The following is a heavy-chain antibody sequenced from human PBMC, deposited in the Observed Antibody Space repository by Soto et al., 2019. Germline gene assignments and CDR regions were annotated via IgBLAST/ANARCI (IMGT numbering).Heavy chain of an antibody. CDR1: GYTFTSYA. V-gene: IGHV1-3*01. Sequence: ASVKVPCKASGYTFTSYAMHWVRQAPGQRLEWMGWINAGNGNTKYSQKFQGRVTITRDTSASTAYMELSSLRSEDTAVYYCARTRPSSSWYRNWFDPWGQGTLVTVSS. CDR2: INAGNGNT. CDR3: ARTRPSSSWYRNWFDP. D-gene: IGHD6-13*01. J-gene: IGHJ5*02.